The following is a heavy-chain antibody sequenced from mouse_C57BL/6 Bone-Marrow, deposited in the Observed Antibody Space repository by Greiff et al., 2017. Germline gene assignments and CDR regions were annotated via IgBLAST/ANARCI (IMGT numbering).Heavy chain of an antibody. CDR3: ARRHYGSSYDYFDY. J-gene: IGHJ2*01. CDR2: IYPGSGNT. D-gene: IGHD1-1*01. CDR1: GYTFTDYY. Sequence: QVQLQQSGAELVRPGASVKLSCKASGYTFTDYYINWVKQRPGQGLEWIARIYPGSGNTYYNEKFKGKATLTAEKSSSTAYMQLSSLTSEDSAVYFCARRHYGSSYDYFDYWGQGTTLTVSS. V-gene: IGHV1-76*01.